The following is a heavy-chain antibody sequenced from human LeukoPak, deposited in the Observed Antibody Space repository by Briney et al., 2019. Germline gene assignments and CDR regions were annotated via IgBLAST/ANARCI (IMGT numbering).Heavy chain of an antibody. CDR1: GDTFSNYA. D-gene: IGHD3-10*01. CDR3: ARSPLNASGSFCFDY. Sequence: ASVKVSRKTSGDTFSNYALSWVRQAPGQGPEWLGGIIPILDKTNYPQKFQGRVTITADAVTTTAYMDLNTLTSEDTAVYYCARSPLNASGSFCFDYWGQGTLLTVSS. V-gene: IGHV1-69*01. CDR2: IIPILDKT. J-gene: IGHJ4*02.